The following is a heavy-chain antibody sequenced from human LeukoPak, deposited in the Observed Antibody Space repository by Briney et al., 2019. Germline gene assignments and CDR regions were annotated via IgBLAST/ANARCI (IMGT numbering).Heavy chain of an antibody. Sequence: GGSLRLSCAASGFTFSSYAMSWVRQAPGKGLEWVSAISGSGGSTYYADSVKGRFTISRDNSKSTLYLQMNSLRAEDTAVYYCAKDPRYSSSWYSYNWFDPWGQGTLVTVSS. CDR2: ISGSGGST. J-gene: IGHJ5*02. D-gene: IGHD6-13*01. CDR3: AKDPRYSSSWYSYNWFDP. V-gene: IGHV3-23*01. CDR1: GFTFSSYA.